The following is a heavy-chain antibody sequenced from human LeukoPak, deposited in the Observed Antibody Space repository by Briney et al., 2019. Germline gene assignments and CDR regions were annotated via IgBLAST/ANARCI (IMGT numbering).Heavy chain of an antibody. CDR2: ISYDGSNK. Sequence: GGSLRLSCAASGFTFSSYGMHWVRQAPGKGLEWVAVISYDGSNKYYADSVKGRFTISRDNSKNTLYLQMNSLRAEDTAAYYCAMYGSGSYGYFDYWGQGTLVTVSS. CDR1: GFTFSSYG. CDR3: AMYGSGSYGYFDY. V-gene: IGHV3-30*03. D-gene: IGHD3-10*01. J-gene: IGHJ4*02.